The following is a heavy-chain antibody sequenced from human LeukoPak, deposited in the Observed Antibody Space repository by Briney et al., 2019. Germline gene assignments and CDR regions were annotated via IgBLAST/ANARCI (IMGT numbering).Heavy chain of an antibody. CDR3: VRSDWFDN. V-gene: IGHV3-23*01. Sequence: GGSLRLSCAASGFIFSNYAMSWVRQPPGKGLQWVSTISGSGDSTHYADSVKGRFTISRDNSKNTLDLQMNSLRAEDTAMYYCVRSDWFDNWGQGTLVTVSS. CDR2: ISGSGDST. J-gene: IGHJ5*02. CDR1: GFIFSNYA.